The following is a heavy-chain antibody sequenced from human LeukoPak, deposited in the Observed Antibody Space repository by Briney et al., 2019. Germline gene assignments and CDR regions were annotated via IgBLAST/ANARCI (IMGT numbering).Heavy chain of an antibody. CDR1: GFTFSSYS. CDR3: ARMDCSSTSCYLPH. D-gene: IGHD2-2*01. V-gene: IGHV3-21*01. Sequence: GGSLRLSYAASGFTFSSYSMNWVRQAPGKGLEWVSSISSSSSYIYYADSVKGRFTISRDNAKNSLYLQMNSLRAEDTAVYYCARMDCSSTSCYLPHWGQGTLVTVSS. J-gene: IGHJ4*02. CDR2: ISSSSSYI.